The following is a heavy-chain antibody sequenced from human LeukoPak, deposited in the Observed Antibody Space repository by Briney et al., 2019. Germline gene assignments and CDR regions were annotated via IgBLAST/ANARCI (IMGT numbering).Heavy chain of an antibody. CDR2: IYYSGST. CDR1: GGSISSSSYY. Sequence: PSETLSLTCTVSGGSISSSSYYWGWIRQPPGKGLEWIGSIYYSGSTYYNPSLKSRVTISVDTSKNQFSLKLSSVTAADTAGYYCARHQWSNYYDSSGYSDYWGQGTLVTVSS. V-gene: IGHV4-39*01. CDR3: ARHQWSNYYDSSGYSDY. D-gene: IGHD3-22*01. J-gene: IGHJ4*02.